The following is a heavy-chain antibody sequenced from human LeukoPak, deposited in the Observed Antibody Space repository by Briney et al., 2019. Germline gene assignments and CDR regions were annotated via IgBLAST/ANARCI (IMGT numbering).Heavy chain of an antibody. CDR3: ARGVVAATPNAFDI. CDR1: GGSFSGYY. CDR2: INHSGST. J-gene: IGHJ3*02. Sequence: SETLSLTCAVYGGSFSGYYWSWIRQPPGKGLEWIGEINHSGSTNYNPSLKSRVTISVDTSKNQFSLKLSSVTAADTAVYYCARGVVAATPNAFDIWGQGTMVTVSS. V-gene: IGHV4-34*01. D-gene: IGHD2-15*01.